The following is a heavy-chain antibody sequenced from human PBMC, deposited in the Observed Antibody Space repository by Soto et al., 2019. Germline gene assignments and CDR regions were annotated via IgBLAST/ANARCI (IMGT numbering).Heavy chain of an antibody. J-gene: IGHJ4*02. D-gene: IGHD6-6*01. V-gene: IGHV1-69*12. CDR1: GGTFSSYA. CDR3: ASTYSSSPGGSYFRPVILYFDY. Sequence: QVQLVQSGAEVKKPGSSVKVSCKASGGTFSSYAISWVRQAPGQGLEWMGGIIPIFGTANYAQKFQGRVTITADESTSTAYMELSSLRSEDTAVYYCASTYSSSPGGSYFRPVILYFDYWGQGTLVTVSS. CDR2: IIPIFGTA.